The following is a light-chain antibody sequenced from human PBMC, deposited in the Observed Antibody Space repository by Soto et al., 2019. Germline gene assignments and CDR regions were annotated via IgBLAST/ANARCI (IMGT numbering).Light chain of an antibody. CDR2: EVS. CDR3: TSYACTYSCFNV. V-gene: IGLV2-8*01. CDR1: SSDVGAYNY. J-gene: IGLJ1*01. Sequence: QSALTQPPSASGSPGQSVTISCTGTSSDVGAYNYVSWYQQLPGKAPKLIIYEVSKRPSGVPDRFSGSKSGNTASLTVSGLQAEDEADYYCTSYACTYSCFNVFGTGTKLTVL.